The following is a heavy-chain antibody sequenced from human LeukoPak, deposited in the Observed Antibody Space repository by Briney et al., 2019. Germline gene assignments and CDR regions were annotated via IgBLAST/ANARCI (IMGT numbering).Heavy chain of an antibody. CDR3: AKAHYYYYYGMDV. V-gene: IGHV3-23*01. CDR1: GFTFSSYA. CDR2: ISGSGGST. Sequence: GGSLRLSCAASGFTFSSYAMSWVRRAPGKGLEWVSAISGSGGSTYYADSVKGRFTISRDNSKNTLYLQMNSLRAEDTAVYYCAKAHYYYYYGMDVWGQGTTVTVSS. J-gene: IGHJ6*02.